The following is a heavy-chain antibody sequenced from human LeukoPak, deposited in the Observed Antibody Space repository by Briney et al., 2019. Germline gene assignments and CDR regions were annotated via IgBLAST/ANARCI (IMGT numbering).Heavy chain of an antibody. V-gene: IGHV3-11*04. J-gene: IGHJ3*02. Sequence: NPGGCLRLSCAASGFIFNEFYTSWIHQAPGKGLEWVSYITTTGDPVYYTDSVKGRFTISRDNAKNSLFLQMTSLRAEDTALYYCARDRVRPPAGVGDAFDIWGQGTMVTVSS. CDR2: ITTTGDPV. CDR1: GFIFNEFY. CDR3: ARDRVRPPAGVGDAFDI. D-gene: IGHD7-27*01.